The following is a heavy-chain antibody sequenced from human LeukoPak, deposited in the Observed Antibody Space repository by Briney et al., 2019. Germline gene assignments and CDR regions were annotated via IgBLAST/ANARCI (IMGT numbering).Heavy chain of an antibody. CDR2: IYYSGST. J-gene: IGHJ4*02. Sequence: SETLSLTCTVSGGSISSSSYYWGWIRQPPGKGLEWIGSIYYSGSTYYTPSLKSRVTISVDTSKNQFSLKLSSVTAADTAVYYCARSGIMIVVEYFDYWGQGTLVTVSS. CDR3: ARSGIMIVVEYFDY. CDR1: GGSISSSSYY. V-gene: IGHV4-39*07. D-gene: IGHD3-22*01.